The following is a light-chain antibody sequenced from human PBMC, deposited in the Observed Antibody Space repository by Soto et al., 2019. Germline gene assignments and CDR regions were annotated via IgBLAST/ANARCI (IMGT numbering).Light chain of an antibody. CDR3: SSYAGSNIL. CDR2: EVT. CDR1: SSDVGGYNF. Sequence: ALTQPRSASGSPGQSVTISCTGTSSDVGGYNFVSWYQHHPGKGPKLMIYEVTKRPSGVPDRFSGSKSGNTASLTVSGLQTEDEADYYCSSYAGSNILFGGGTKVTVL. J-gene: IGLJ2*01. V-gene: IGLV2-8*01.